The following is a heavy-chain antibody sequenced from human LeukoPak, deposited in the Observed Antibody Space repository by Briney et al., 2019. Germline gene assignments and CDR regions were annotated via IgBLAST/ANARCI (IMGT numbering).Heavy chain of an antibody. CDR3: AKRPEHGSGSSFDY. J-gene: IGHJ4*02. D-gene: IGHD3-10*01. V-gene: IGHV3-23*01. CDR1: GFTFSSYA. Sequence: PGASLRLSCAASGFTFSSYAMSWVRQAPGKGLEWVSTISGSGAGTFYTDSVKGRFTISRDNFGNTLYLQMSSLRAEDTAVCYCAKRPEHGSGSSFDYWGQGTLVTVSS. CDR2: ISGSGAGT.